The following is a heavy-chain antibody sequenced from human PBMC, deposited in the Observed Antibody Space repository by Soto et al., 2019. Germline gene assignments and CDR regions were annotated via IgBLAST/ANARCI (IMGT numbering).Heavy chain of an antibody. CDR1: GGSFSGYY. Sequence: QVQLQQCGAGLLKPSETLSLTCAAYGGSFSGYYWSWIRQPPGKGLEWIGEINHSASTNYNPSLKGRVTIPGDTYKDQFSLKLSSVTAAETAVYYCARAGWVATKVGNWFDPWGQGTLVTVAS. V-gene: IGHV4-34*01. CDR3: ARAGWVATKVGNWFDP. D-gene: IGHD5-12*01. CDR2: INHSAST. J-gene: IGHJ5*02.